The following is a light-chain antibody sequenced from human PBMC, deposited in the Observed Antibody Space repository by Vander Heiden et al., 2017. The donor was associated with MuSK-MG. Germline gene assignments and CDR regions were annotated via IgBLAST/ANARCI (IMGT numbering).Light chain of an antibody. V-gene: IGKV1-39*01. CDR1: QGISSY. Sequence: DIQMTQSPSSLSASVGDRVTITCRASQGISSYLNWYQQKPGKAPKLLIYAASSLQSGVPSRFSGSGSGTDFTLTISRLQPEDFATYYCQQSDSTPITFGRGTKVEIK. J-gene: IGKJ4*01. CDR3: QQSDSTPIT. CDR2: AAS.